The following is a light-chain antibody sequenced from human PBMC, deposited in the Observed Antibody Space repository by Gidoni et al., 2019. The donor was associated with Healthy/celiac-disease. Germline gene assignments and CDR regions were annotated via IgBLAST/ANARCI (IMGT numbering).Light chain of an antibody. CDR1: QSISSW. V-gene: IGKV1-5*01. J-gene: IGKJ4*01. CDR2: DAS. CDR3: QQYNSYSLT. Sequence: GDRVTITCRASQSISSWLAWYQQKPGKAPKLLIYDASSLESGVPSRFRGSGSGTEFTLTSSSLQPDDFATYYCQQYNSYSLTFXGXTKVEIK.